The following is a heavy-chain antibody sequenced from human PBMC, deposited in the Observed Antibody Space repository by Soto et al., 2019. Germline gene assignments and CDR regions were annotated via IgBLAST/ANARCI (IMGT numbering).Heavy chain of an antibody. D-gene: IGHD6-13*01. CDR2: IYSGST. Sequence: PSETLSLTCTVSGGSISSSSSYWGWIRQPPGKGLEWIGTIYSGSTYYNPSLKSRVTISVDTSKNQFSLKLSCVAAADTASYFCATTRGIAVAGSFDYWGQGTLVTVSS. J-gene: IGHJ4*02. CDR1: GGSISSSSSY. CDR3: ATTRGIAVAGSFDY. V-gene: IGHV4-39*01.